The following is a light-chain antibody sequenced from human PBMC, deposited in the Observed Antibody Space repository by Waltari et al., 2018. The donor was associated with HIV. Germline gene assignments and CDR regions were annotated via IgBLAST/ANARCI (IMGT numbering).Light chain of an antibody. V-gene: IGKV1-33*01. CDR2: DAS. CDR1: QDISNY. CDR3: QQYDNLPGS. J-gene: IGKJ3*01. Sequence: DIQMTQSPSSLSASVGARVTITCQASQDISNYLNWYQQKPGKAPKLLIYDASNLETGVPSRFSGSGSGTDFTFTISSLQPEDIATYYCQQYDNLPGSFGPGTKVDIK.